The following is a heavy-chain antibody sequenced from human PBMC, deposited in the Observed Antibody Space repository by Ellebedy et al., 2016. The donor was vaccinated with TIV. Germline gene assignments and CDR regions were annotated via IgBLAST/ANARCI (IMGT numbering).Heavy chain of an antibody. CDR3: AKDQGYGSS. V-gene: IGHV3-23*01. Sequence: GESLKISXAASGFTFSSYSMNWVRQAPGKGLEWVSAISGSGGSTYYADSVKGRFTISRDNSKNTLYLQMNSLRAEDTAVYYCAKDQGYGSSWGQGTLVTVSS. CDR2: ISGSGGST. CDR1: GFTFSSYS. J-gene: IGHJ4*02. D-gene: IGHD6-19*01.